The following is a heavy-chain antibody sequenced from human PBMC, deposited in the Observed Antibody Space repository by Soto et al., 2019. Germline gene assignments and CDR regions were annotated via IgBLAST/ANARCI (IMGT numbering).Heavy chain of an antibody. J-gene: IGHJ3*02. Sequence: GGSLRLSCAASGFTVSSNYMSWVRQAPGKGLEWVGRIKSKTDGGTTDYAAPVKGRFTISRDDSKNTLYLQMNSLKTEDTAVYYCTRRGVITYAFDIWGQGTMVTVSS. V-gene: IGHV3-15*01. CDR1: GFTVSSNY. CDR3: TRRGVITYAFDI. D-gene: IGHD3-22*01. CDR2: IKSKTDGGTT.